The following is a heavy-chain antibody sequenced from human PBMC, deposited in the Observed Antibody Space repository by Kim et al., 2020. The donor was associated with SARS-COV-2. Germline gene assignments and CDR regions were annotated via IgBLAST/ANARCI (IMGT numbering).Heavy chain of an antibody. CDR1: GGSISSYY. D-gene: IGHD1-7*01. Sequence: SETLSLTCTVSGGSISSYYWSWIRQPPGKGLEWIGYIYYSGSTNYNPSLKSRVTISVDTSKNQFSLKLSSVTAADTAVYYCAREARTGTTGGFDYWGQGTLVTVSS. V-gene: IGHV4-59*01. J-gene: IGHJ4*02. CDR3: AREARTGTTGGFDY. CDR2: IYYSGST.